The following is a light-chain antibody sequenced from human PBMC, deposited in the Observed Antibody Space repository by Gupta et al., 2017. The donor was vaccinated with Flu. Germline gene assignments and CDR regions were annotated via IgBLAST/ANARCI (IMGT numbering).Light chain of an antibody. Sequence: EIVMTQSPATLSVSPGERATLSCRASQSVSSNLAWYQQKPGQAPRLLPYGASARATGIPARFSGSGSGTEFTLTISSLQSEDFAVYYCQQYNNWPPLTFGGGTKVEIK. V-gene: IGKV3-15*01. CDR3: QQYNNWPPLT. J-gene: IGKJ4*01. CDR2: GAS. CDR1: QSVSSN.